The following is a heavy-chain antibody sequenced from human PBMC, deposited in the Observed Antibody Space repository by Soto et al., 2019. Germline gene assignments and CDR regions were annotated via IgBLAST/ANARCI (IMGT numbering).Heavy chain of an antibody. D-gene: IGHD2-15*01. CDR3: AKDQISGGSSYYFDY. J-gene: IGHJ4*02. Sequence: GGSLRLSCAASGFTFSSYAMSWVRQAPGKGLEWVSAISGSGGSTYYADSVKGRFTISRDNSKNTLYLQMNSLRAEDTAVYYCAKDQISGGSSYYFDYWGQGTLVTVSS. CDR1: GFTFSSYA. CDR2: ISGSGGST. V-gene: IGHV3-23*01.